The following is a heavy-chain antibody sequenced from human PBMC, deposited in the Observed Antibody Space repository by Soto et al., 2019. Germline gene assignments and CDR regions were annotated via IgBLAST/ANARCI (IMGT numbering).Heavy chain of an antibody. CDR1: GFTFSSYW. D-gene: IGHD6-19*01. J-gene: IGHJ6*02. CDR2: IKQDGSEK. CDR3: ARDGYSSGWYYYYGMDV. Sequence: GGSLRLSCAASGFTFSSYWMSWVRQAPGKGLEWVANIKQDGSEKYYVDSVKGRFTISRDNAKNSLYLQMNSLRAEDTAVYYCARDGYSSGWYYYYGMDVWGQGTTVTVSS. V-gene: IGHV3-7*01.